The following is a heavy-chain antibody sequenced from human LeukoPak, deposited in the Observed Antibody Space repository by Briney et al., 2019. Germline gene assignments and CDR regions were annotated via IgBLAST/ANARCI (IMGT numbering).Heavy chain of an antibody. J-gene: IGHJ3*02. V-gene: IGHV3-23*01. CDR1: GFTFSTNP. Sequence: PGGSLRLSCAAPGFTFSTNPMSWVRQTPGKRLEWVSAISPHNTCYADSVKGRLTISRDDSKKTVYLEMNRPRAEDTARYYCVKEHVDRAFTRSFEIWGQGTVVTVSA. CDR2: ISPHNT. D-gene: IGHD3-10*01. CDR3: VKEHVDRAFTRSFEI.